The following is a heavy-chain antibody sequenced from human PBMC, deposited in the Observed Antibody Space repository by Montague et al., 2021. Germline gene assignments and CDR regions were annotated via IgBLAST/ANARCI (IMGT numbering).Heavy chain of an antibody. CDR1: GITFDYYW. J-gene: IGHJ5*01. CDR2: INEDGSEK. D-gene: IGHD6-13*01. V-gene: IGHV3-7*01. CDR3: ARDRAAAGS. Sequence: SLRPSCAASGITFDYYWMSWVRQAPGKGLEWVANINEDGSEKNYVDSVRGRFSISRDNTKNSLYLQMNSLRVEDTAVYYCARDRAAAGSWGHGTLVIVSS.